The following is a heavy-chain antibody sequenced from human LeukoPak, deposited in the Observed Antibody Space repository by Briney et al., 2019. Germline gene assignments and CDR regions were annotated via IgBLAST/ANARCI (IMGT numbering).Heavy chain of an antibody. J-gene: IGHJ6*02. CDR2: ISYDGSNK. V-gene: IGHV3-30*04. Sequence: GGSLRLSCAASGFTFNSYSMHWVRQAPGKGLEWVAVISYDGSNKYYADSVKGRFTISRDNSKNTLYLQMNSLRAEDTAVYYCARDRIPVVVTARALGYYYYYGMDVWGQGTTVTVSS. CDR3: ARDRIPVVVTARALGYYYYYGMDV. D-gene: IGHD2-21*02. CDR1: GFTFNSYS.